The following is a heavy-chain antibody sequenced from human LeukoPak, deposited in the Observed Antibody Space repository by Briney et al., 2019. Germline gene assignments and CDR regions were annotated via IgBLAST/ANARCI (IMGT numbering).Heavy chain of an antibody. J-gene: IGHJ4*02. CDR3: ARFPYDFWSGYSRGRHENVDY. CDR2: IKQDGSEK. V-gene: IGHV3-7*01. Sequence: GGSLRLSCAASGFTFSSYWMSWVRQAPEKGLEWVANIKQDGSEKYYVDSVKGRFTISRDNAKNSLYLQMNSLRAEDTAVYYCARFPYDFWSGYSRGRHENVDYWGQGTLVTVSS. D-gene: IGHD3-3*01. CDR1: GFTFSSYW.